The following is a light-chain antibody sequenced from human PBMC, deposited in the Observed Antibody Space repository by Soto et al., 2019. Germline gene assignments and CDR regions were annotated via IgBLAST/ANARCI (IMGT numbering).Light chain of an antibody. CDR2: GAS. Sequence: QLTQSPSSLSASVGAIVTITCRASQGISSNLAWYQQKPGRAPKLLIFGASTLQSGVPSRFSGSGSGTDFTLTIRSLQPEDFATYFCQKINAYPPWTCGKGRKGDIK. CDR1: QGISSN. CDR3: QKINAYPPWT. V-gene: IGKV1-9*01. J-gene: IGKJ1*01.